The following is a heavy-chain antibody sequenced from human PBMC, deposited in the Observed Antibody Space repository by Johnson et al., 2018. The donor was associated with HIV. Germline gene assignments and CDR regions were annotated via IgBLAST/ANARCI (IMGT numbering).Heavy chain of an antibody. V-gene: IGHV3-7*01. CDR2: IKQDGSEK. Sequence: VQVVESGGGLVQPGGSLRLSCAASGFTFSSYWMSWVRQAPGKGLEWVANIKQDGSEKYYVDSVTGRFTISRDNAKNSLYLQMNSLRAEDTAVYYCARDILTGYGAFDIWGQGTMVTVSS. D-gene: IGHD3-9*01. CDR1: GFTFSSYW. J-gene: IGHJ3*02. CDR3: ARDILTGYGAFDI.